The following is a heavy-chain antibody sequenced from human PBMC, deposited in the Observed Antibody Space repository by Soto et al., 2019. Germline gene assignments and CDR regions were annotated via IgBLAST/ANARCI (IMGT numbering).Heavy chain of an antibody. Sequence: QVQLVQSGAEVKKPGASMKLSCKSSGYTFTNYFIHWMRQAPGQGLEWMGIINPYDESTKYAQKFQGRVSMTRDQSTTTVTMELSSLRSADTAVYYCARAADIVMVAALENAYYGMDVWGQGTTVTVSS. V-gene: IGHV1-46*01. CDR2: INPYDEST. D-gene: IGHD2-21*02. CDR3: ARAADIVMVAALENAYYGMDV. CDR1: GYTFTNYF. J-gene: IGHJ6*02.